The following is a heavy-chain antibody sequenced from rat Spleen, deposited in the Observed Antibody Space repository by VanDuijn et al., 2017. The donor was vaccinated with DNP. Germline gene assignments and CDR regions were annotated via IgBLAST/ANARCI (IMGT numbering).Heavy chain of an antibody. CDR1: GFSFSDYN. D-gene: IGHD2-1*01. Sequence: EVQLVESGGGLVQPGRSLKLSCADSGFSFSDYNMAWVRQAPKKGLEWVATIIYDGSRTYYRDSVKGRFTISRDNAKSTLYLQMDSLRSEDTATYYCATHLHTYLGSYFDYWGQGVMVTVSS. CDR3: ATHLHTYLGSYFDY. CDR2: IIYDGSRT. V-gene: IGHV5S10*01. J-gene: IGHJ2*01.